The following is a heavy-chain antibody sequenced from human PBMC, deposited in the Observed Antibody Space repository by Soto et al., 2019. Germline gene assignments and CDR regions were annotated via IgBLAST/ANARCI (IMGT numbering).Heavy chain of an antibody. J-gene: IGHJ6*02. CDR3: ANSEYSRYKNIDV. CDR1: GFTFRGYG. CDR2: ISYDGSIK. Sequence: GGSLRLSCAASGFTFRGYGMHWVRQAPGRGLEWVALISYDGSIKYYADSVRCRFTISRDNSKNTLYLQMNSLRAEDTAVYYCANSEYSRYKNIDVWGQGTTVTVSS. D-gene: IGHD5-18*01. V-gene: IGHV3-30*18.